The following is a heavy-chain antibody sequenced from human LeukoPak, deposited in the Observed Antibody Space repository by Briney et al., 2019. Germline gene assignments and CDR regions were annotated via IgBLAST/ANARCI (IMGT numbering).Heavy chain of an antibody. CDR1: GGSISSSSYY. CDR2: MYYTGST. V-gene: IGHV4-39*01. Sequence: SETLSLTCTVSGGSISSSSYYWGWIRQSPGKGLEWIGSMYYTGSTYYKPSLKRRVTISADTSKNQFSLKVSSVTAADTAVYYCASQSVTIFGVGDNWFDPWGQGTLVTVSS. J-gene: IGHJ5*02. CDR3: ASQSVTIFGVGDNWFDP. D-gene: IGHD3-3*01.